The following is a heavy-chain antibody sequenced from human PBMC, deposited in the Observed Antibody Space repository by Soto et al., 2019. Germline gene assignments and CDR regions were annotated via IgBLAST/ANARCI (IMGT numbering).Heavy chain of an antibody. CDR2: IIPIFGTA. CDR1: GGTFSSYA. V-gene: IGHV1-69*13. J-gene: IGHJ1*01. Sequence: SVKVSCKASGGTFSSYAISWVRQAPGQGLEWMGGIIPIFGTANYAQKSQGRVTITADESTSTAYMELSSLRSEDTAVYYCASGPRIVVVITTKYFQHWGQGTLVTVSS. CDR3: ASGPRIVVVITTKYFQH. D-gene: IGHD3-22*01.